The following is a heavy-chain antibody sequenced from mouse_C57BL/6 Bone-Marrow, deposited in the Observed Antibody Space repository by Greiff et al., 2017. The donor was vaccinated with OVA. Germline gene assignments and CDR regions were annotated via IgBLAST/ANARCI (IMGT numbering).Heavy chain of an antibody. J-gene: IGHJ1*03. CDR2: INPNNGGT. D-gene: IGHD1-1*01. V-gene: IGHV1-26*01. Sequence: EVQLQQSGPELAKPGASVKISCKASGYTFTDYYMNWVKQSHGKSLEWIGDINPNNGGTSYNQKFKGKATLTVDKSSSTAYMELRSLTSEDSAVYYCARYYGSSFSYWYFDVWGTGTTVTVSS. CDR1: GYTFTDYY. CDR3: ARYYGSSFSYWYFDV.